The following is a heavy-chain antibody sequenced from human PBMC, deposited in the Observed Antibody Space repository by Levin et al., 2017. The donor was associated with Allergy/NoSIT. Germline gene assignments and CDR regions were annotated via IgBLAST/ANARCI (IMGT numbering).Heavy chain of an antibody. D-gene: IGHD4-11*01. V-gene: IGHV4-39*01. CDR3: ARTPRAVTTVIYYHYMDV. J-gene: IGHJ6*03. CDR2: VFYSAST. CDR1: GGSISSSSYY. Sequence: SETLSLTCTVSGGSISSSSYYWGWIRQPPGKGLEWIGSVFYSASTYYNPSLRGRVTISVDTSKNQFSLKLTSVIAADAAVYYCARTPRAVTTVIYYHYMDVWGKGTTVTVSS.